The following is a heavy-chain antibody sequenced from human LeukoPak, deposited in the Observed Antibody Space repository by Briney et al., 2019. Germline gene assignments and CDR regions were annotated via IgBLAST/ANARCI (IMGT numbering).Heavy chain of an antibody. CDR1: GLTVSSNY. J-gene: IGHJ4*02. CDR3: AKGLEGATFDY. Sequence: GGSLRLSCAASGLTVSSNYMSWVGQAPGRGLEWVSVIYSGGNTFYADSVKARFTISRDNSKNTLYLQMNSLRAEDTAVYYCAKGLEGATFDYWGQGTLVTVSS. CDR2: IYSGGNT. D-gene: IGHD1-26*01. V-gene: IGHV3-53*05.